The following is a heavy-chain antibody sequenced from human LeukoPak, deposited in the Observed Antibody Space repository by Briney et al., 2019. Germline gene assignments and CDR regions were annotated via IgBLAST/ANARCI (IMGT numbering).Heavy chain of an antibody. Sequence: PSETLSLTCTVSGGSISSSSYYWGWIRQPPGKGLKWIGSIYYSGSTYYNPSLKSRVTISVDTSKNQFSLKLSSVTAADTAVYYCARHRSSGFIFDYWGQGTLVTVSS. J-gene: IGHJ4*02. D-gene: IGHD6-19*01. V-gene: IGHV4-39*01. CDR3: ARHRSSGFIFDY. CDR1: GGSISSSSYY. CDR2: IYYSGST.